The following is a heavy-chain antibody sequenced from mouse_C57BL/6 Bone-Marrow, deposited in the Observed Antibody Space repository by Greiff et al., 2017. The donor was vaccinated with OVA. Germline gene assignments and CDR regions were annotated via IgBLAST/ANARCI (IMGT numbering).Heavy chain of an antibody. D-gene: IGHD6-1*01. CDR2: IYPGSGST. J-gene: IGHJ4*01. V-gene: IGHV1-66*01. CDR1: GYSFTSYY. Sequence: VMLVESGPELVKPGASVKISCKASGYSFTSYYIHWVKQRPGQGLEWIGDIYPGSGSTNYNEKFKSKATLTVDTSSSTAYMQLSSLTSEDSAVYYCARRLSSHAMDYWGQGTSVTVSS. CDR3: ARRLSSHAMDY.